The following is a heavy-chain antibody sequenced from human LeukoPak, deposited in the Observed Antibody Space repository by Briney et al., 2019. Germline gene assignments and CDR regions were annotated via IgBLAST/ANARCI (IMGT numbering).Heavy chain of an antibody. Sequence: GASVKVSCKTSGYTFTNYDINWVRQATGQGLEWMGWMNPNSGNTGYAQKFQGRVTMTRNISTSTAYMELSSLRSEDTAVYYCARDQEGLDYWGQGTLVTVSS. CDR3: ARDQEGLDY. J-gene: IGHJ4*02. CDR2: MNPNSGNT. CDR1: GYTFTNYD. V-gene: IGHV1-8*01.